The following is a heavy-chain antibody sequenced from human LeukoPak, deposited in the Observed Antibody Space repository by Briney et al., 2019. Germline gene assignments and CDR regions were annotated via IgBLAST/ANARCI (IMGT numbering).Heavy chain of an antibody. Sequence: VKPSETLSLTCAVSGYSISSGYYWGWIRQPPGKGLEWIGSIYHSGSTYYNPSLKSRVTISVDTSKNRFSLKLSSVTAADTAVYYCARHPTYYYDSSGYYYDSWGQGTLVTVSS. V-gene: IGHV4-38-2*01. D-gene: IGHD3-22*01. CDR2: IYHSGST. J-gene: IGHJ4*02. CDR1: GYSISSGYY. CDR3: ARHPTYYYDSSGYYYDS.